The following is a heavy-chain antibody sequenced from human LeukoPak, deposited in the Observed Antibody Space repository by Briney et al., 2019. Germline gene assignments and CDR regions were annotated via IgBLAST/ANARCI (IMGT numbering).Heavy chain of an antibody. D-gene: IGHD3-10*01. Sequence: GESLKISCKGSGYSFTSYWIGWGRQIPGKGLGLMGIISPGDSETRYSPSFQGQVTISPDKSISAACLQGSSMKASDTAMYYCARRGLYYYGSGSYYFDYWGQGTLVTVSS. CDR3: ARRGLYYYGSGSYYFDY. J-gene: IGHJ4*02. CDR1: GYSFTSYW. V-gene: IGHV5-51*01. CDR2: ISPGDSET.